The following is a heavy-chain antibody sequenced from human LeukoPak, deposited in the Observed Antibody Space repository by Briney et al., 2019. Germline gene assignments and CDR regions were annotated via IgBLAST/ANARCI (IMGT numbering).Heavy chain of an antibody. CDR1: GYSISNGYY. CDR3: ARQHDSYYYYYIDV. J-gene: IGHJ6*03. CDR2: LYHSDTV. V-gene: IGHV4-38-2*01. Sequence: SETLSLTCAVSGYSISNGYYWVWTRQPPGKGLEWIGSLYHSDTVYYNTALESRVSMSVDTSKNQFTLKLSFVTAADTAVYYCARQHDSYYYYYIDVWGSGTTVTVSS.